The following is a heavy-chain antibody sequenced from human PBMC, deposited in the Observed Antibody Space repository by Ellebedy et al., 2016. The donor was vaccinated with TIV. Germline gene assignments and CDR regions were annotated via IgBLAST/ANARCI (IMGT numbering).Heavy chain of an antibody. J-gene: IGHJ6*03. CDR2: IIPIFGTA. V-gene: IGHV1-69*13. Sequence: SVKVSCXASGGTFSSYAISWVRQAPGQGLEWMGGIIPIFGTANYAQKFQGRVTITADESTSTAYMELSSLRSEDTAVYYCARTTYYYMDVWGKGTTVTVSS. CDR3: ARTTYYYMDV. D-gene: IGHD1-1*01. CDR1: GGTFSSYA.